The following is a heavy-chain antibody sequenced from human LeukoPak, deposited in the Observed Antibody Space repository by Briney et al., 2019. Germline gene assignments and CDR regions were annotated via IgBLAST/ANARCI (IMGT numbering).Heavy chain of an antibody. CDR3: ARALRRHYDFWSGYYLVY. Sequence: GGSLRLSCAASGFTFSRYWMSWVRQAPGKGLEWVANIQKDGGAKYYVDSVKGRFTISRDNSKNSLYLQMNSLRAEDTALYYCARALRRHYDFWSGYYLVYWGEGTLVTVSS. J-gene: IGHJ4*02. D-gene: IGHD3-3*01. CDR2: IQKDGGAK. CDR1: GFTFSRYW. V-gene: IGHV3-7*03.